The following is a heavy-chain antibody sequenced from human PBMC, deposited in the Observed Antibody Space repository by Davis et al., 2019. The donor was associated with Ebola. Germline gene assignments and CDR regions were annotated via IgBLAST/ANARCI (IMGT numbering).Heavy chain of an antibody. J-gene: IGHJ2*01. CDR1: GFTFSAHG. V-gene: IGHV3-30*18. CDR2: VGRDGKDK. CDR3: VKEYSHDNWYFGR. D-gene: IGHD5-18*01. Sequence: GESLKISCVASGFTFSAHGMQWVRQAPGKGLEWVAVVGRDGKDKIYGDSVKGRFLISRDNSKNTMYLQMNSLRLEDTAVYYCVKEYSHDNWYFGRWGRGTVVTVS.